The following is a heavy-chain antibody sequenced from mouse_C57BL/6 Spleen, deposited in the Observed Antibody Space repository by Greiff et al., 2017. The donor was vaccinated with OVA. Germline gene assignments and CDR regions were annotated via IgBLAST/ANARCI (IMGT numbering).Heavy chain of an antibody. CDR1: GYTFTSYW. J-gene: IGHJ3*01. Sequence: QVQLQQPGAELVRPGSTVKLSCKASGYTFTSYWMHWVKQRPIQGLEWIGNIDPSDSETHYNQKFKDKATLTVDKSSSTAYMQLSSLTSEDSAVYYCARDYGSSWAWFAYWGQGTLVTVSA. V-gene: IGHV1-52*01. CDR2: IDPSDSET. CDR3: ARDYGSSWAWFAY. D-gene: IGHD1-1*01.